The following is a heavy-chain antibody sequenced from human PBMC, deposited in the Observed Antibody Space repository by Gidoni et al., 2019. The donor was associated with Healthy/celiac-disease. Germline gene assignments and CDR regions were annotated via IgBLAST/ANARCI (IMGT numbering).Heavy chain of an antibody. Sequence: QVQLQQWGAGLLKPSETLSLTCAVYGGSFSGYYWSWIRQPPGKGLEWIGEINHSGSTNYNPSLKSRVTISVDTSKNQFSLKLSSATAADTAVYYCARGRAAAGTSNAFDIWGQGTMVTVSS. V-gene: IGHV4-34*01. D-gene: IGHD6-13*01. CDR1: GGSFSGYY. CDR3: ARGRAAAGTSNAFDI. J-gene: IGHJ3*02. CDR2: INHSGST.